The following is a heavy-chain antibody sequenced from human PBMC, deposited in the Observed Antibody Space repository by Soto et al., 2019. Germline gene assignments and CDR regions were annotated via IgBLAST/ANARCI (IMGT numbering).Heavy chain of an antibody. CDR2: MNPNSANT. Sequence: QVQLVQSGAEVKKPGASVKVSCKASGYTFTSYDINWVRQATGQGLEWMGWMNPNSANTGYAQKFQGRVTMTRNTSISTSYMELSSLSSEATAGYYCSRDGVRGMDVWGQGPTVTVSS. V-gene: IGHV1-8*01. D-gene: IGHD3-10*01. CDR3: SRDGVRGMDV. J-gene: IGHJ6*02. CDR1: GYTFTSYD.